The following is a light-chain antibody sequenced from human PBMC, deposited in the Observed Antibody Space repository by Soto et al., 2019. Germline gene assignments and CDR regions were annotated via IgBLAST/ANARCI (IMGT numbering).Light chain of an antibody. CDR3: CSLTSSPASV. V-gene: IGLV2-14*03. CDR1: RGEIGHYDY. CDR2: HAT. J-gene: IGLJ1*01. Sequence: QSALTQAAAVSGSPGESIRISSTGTRGEIGHYDYVSWYQQLPGTAPTLMIYHATYRPTAVSTRYSGSKSGNSATLPISTLQADDEADYYFCSLTSSPASVFRRGPNLTVL.